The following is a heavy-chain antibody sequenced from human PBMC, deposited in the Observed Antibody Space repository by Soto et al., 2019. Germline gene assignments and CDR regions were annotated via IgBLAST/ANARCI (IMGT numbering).Heavy chain of an antibody. V-gene: IGHV3-23*01. J-gene: IGHJ4*02. D-gene: IGHD3-3*01. CDR1: GFTFSSYA. CDR2: ISASGGST. CDR3: AKDSLSEKATIFVLVSNY. Sequence: GGSLRLSCAASGFTFSSYAMSWVRQAPGKGLEWVSAISASGGSTFYADSVKGRFTISRDNSKNTLYLQMNSLRAEDTAVYYCAKDSLSEKATIFVLVSNYWGQGTLVTVSS.